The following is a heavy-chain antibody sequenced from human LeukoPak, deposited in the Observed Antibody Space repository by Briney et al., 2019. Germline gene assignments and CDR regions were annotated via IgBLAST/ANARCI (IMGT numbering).Heavy chain of an antibody. Sequence: GGSLRLSCAASGFTFSSYWMSWVRQAPGKGLEWVANIKQDGSENYYVDSVKGRFTIFRDNAKNSLYLQMNSLRAEDTAVYYCAREIYDSSGYYYTDAFDIWGQGTMVTVSS. V-gene: IGHV3-7*03. CDR1: GFTFSSYW. D-gene: IGHD3-22*01. J-gene: IGHJ3*02. CDR3: AREIYDSSGYYYTDAFDI. CDR2: IKQDGSEN.